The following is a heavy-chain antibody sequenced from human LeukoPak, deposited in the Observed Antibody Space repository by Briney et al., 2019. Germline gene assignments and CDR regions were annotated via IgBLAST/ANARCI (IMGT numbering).Heavy chain of an antibody. V-gene: IGHV4-34*01. J-gene: IGHJ5*02. CDR2: IDHSGST. D-gene: IGHD3-10*01. CDR1: GFTFSSYA. CDR3: ARVKYGSGSYYNYRNNWFDP. Sequence: KTGGSLRLSCAASGFTFSSYAMSWIRQPPGKGLEWIGEIDHSGSTNYNPSLKSRVTISVDTSKNQFSLKLSSVTAADTAVYYCARVKYGSGSYYNYRNNWFDPWGQGTLVTVSS.